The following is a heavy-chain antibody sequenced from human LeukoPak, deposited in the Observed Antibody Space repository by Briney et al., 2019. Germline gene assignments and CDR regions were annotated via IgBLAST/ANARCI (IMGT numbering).Heavy chain of an antibody. J-gene: IGHJ4*02. Sequence: PGGSLRLSCAASGFTFSNYAMNWVRQAPGKGLEWVSTISGSGSYIYYADSVKGRFTISRDNAKNSLYLQMNSLRAEDTAVYYCARGYYGDPSQVYYFDYWGQGTLVTVSS. V-gene: IGHV3-21*01. D-gene: IGHD4-17*01. CDR1: GFTFSNYA. CDR3: ARGYYGDPSQVYYFDY. CDR2: ISGSGSYI.